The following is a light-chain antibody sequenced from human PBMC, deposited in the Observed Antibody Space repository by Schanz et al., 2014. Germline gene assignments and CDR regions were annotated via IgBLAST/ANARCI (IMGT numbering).Light chain of an antibody. CDR1: SSDIGRYNY. CDR2: EVS. V-gene: IGLV2-14*01. CDR3: SSYTSSSTVV. Sequence: QSALTQPRSVSDSPGQSVTISCTGTSSDIGRYNYVSWYQHHPGKAPKLMIYEVSNRPSGVSNRFSGSKSGNTASLTISGLQAEDEADYYCSSYTSSSTVVFGGGTKLTVL. J-gene: IGLJ2*01.